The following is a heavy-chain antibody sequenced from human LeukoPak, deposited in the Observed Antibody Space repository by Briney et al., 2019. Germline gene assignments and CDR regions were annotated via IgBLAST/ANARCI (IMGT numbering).Heavy chain of an antibody. Sequence: SETLSLTCTVSGYSISSDYYWGWIRQPPGKGLEWIGSIYHSGSTYYNPSLKSRVTISVDTSKNQFSLKLSSVTAADTAVYYCAREGYDFWSGYYTRWFDPWGQGTLVTVSS. V-gene: IGHV4-38-2*02. CDR3: AREGYDFWSGYYTRWFDP. D-gene: IGHD3-3*01. CDR1: GYSISSDYY. CDR2: IYHSGST. J-gene: IGHJ5*02.